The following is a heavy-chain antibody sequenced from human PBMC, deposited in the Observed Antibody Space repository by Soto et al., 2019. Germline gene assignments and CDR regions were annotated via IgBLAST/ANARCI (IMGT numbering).Heavy chain of an antibody. V-gene: IGHV1-2*02. Sequence: QLHLVQSGAVVKKPGASVTVSCSASGYPVTAYYMHWVRQAPGRGLEWMGGINPATGAAKYTQTVQGRVPMTRDASASTVFMERSGLTSEDTAVFYWAGGGGVGVAGSAAFDMWGQGTVVTVSS. D-gene: IGHD3-3*01. CDR1: GYPVTAYY. CDR2: INPATGAA. CDR3: AGGGGVGVAGSAAFDM. J-gene: IGHJ3*02.